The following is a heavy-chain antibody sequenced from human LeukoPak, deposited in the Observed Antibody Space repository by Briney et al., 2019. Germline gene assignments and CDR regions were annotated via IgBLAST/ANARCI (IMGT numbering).Heavy chain of an antibody. CDR2: ISYDGSNK. CDR1: GFTFSSYS. CDR3: ARATLYYYDSSGYYN. V-gene: IGHV3-30*03. Sequence: GGSLRLSCAASGFTFSSYSMNWVRQAPGKGLEWVAVISYDGSNKYYADSVKGRFTISRDNSKNTLYLQMNSLRAEDTAVYYCARATLYYYDSSGYYNWGQGTLVTVSS. J-gene: IGHJ4*02. D-gene: IGHD3-22*01.